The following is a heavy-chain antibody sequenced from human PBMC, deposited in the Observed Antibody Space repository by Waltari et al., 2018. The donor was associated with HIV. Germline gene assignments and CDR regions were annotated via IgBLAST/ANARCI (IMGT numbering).Heavy chain of an antibody. D-gene: IGHD6-19*01. CDR1: GFHLSETA. CDR3: TVGSPDYWYFGL. CDR2: VGTKRNKYAP. Sequence: VRVVESGGDLVQPGGSLRLPCDVSGFHLSETAVPWVPQAAGKGLQWLGHVGTKRNKYAPIYTLAVEGRFVMSRRESENSAVLEMNGLRTEDTALYYCTVGSPDYWYFGLWGRGTLVTVSS. J-gene: IGHJ2*01. V-gene: IGHV3-73*02.